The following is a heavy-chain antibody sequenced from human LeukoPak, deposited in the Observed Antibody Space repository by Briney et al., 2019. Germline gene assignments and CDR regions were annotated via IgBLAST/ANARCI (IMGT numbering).Heavy chain of an antibody. CDR2: IIPIFGTA. J-gene: IGHJ4*02. CDR3: ARVGANWNRPYYFDY. CDR1: GGTFSSYA. Sequence: ASVKVSCKASGGTFSSYAISWVRQAPGQGLEWMGGIIPIFGTANYAQKFQGRVTITADKSTSTAYMELSSLRFEDTAVYYCARVGANWNRPYYFDYWGQGTLVTVSS. V-gene: IGHV1-69*06. D-gene: IGHD1-1*01.